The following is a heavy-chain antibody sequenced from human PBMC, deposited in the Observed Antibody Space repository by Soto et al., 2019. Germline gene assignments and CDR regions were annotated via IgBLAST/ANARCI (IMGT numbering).Heavy chain of an antibody. D-gene: IGHD2-2*01. CDR2: ISAYYGNT. V-gene: IGHV1-18*01. CDR3: ARGFSTLPEYYYYGMDV. CDR1: GYTFTSYG. J-gene: IGHJ6*02. Sequence: ASVKVSCKASGYTFTSYGISWVRQAPGQGLEWMGWISAYYGNTNYAQKLQGRVTMTTDTSTSTAYMELRSLRSDDTAVYYCARGFSTLPEYYYYGMDVWGQGTTVTVSS.